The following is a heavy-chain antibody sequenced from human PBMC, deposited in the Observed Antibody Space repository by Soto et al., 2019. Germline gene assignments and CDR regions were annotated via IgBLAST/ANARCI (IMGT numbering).Heavy chain of an antibody. V-gene: IGHV4-30-2*01. CDR2: IYHSGST. D-gene: IGHD4-17*01. CDR3: ARDSDYGDYEDYGMDV. CDR1: GGSISSGGYS. J-gene: IGHJ6*02. Sequence: PSETLSLICAVSGGSISSGGYSWSWIRQPPGKGLEWIGYIYHSGSTYYNPSLKSRVTISVDRSKNQFSLKLSSVTAADTAVYYCARDSDYGDYEDYGMDVWGQGTTVTV.